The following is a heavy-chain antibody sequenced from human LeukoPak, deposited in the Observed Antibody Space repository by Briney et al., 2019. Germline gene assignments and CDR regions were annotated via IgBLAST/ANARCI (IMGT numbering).Heavy chain of an antibody. J-gene: IGHJ5*02. CDR2: ISYDGSNK. D-gene: IGHD3-22*01. CDR3: ARDNVVVVVPNGWFDP. Sequence: GGSLRLSCAASGFTFSSYAMHWVRQAPGKGLEWVAVISYDGSNKYYADSVKGRFTISRDNSKNTLYLQMNSLRAEDTAVYYCARDNVVVVVPNGWFDPWGQGTLVTVSS. V-gene: IGHV3-30*04. CDR1: GFTFSSYA.